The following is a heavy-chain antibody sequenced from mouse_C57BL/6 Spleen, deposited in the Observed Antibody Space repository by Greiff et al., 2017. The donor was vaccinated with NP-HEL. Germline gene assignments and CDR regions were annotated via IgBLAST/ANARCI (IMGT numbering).Heavy chain of an antibody. Sequence: EVMLVESGGGLVKPGGSLKLSCAASGFTFSSYAMSWVRQTPEKRLEWVATISDGGSYTYYPDNVKGRFTISRDNAKNNLYLQMSHLKSEDTAMYYCAREKWGYAMDYWGQGTSVTVSS. J-gene: IGHJ4*01. CDR1: GFTFSSYA. CDR2: ISDGGSYT. CDR3: AREKWGYAMDY. V-gene: IGHV5-4*01.